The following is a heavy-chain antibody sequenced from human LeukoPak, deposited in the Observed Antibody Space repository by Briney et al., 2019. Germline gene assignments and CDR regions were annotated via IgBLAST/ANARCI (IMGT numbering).Heavy chain of an antibody. V-gene: IGHV3-23*01. D-gene: IGHD3-10*01. J-gene: IGHJ4*02. CDR3: ARDLLWFGEPLSQPNNHYFDY. Sequence: PGGSLRLSCAASGFTFSSYAMTWVRQAPGKGLDWVSSISGSGDSTYYADSVKGRFTISRDNSKNTLYLQMNSLRAEDTAVYYCARDLLWFGEPLSQPNNHYFDYWGQGTLVTVSS. CDR1: GFTFSSYA. CDR2: ISGSGDST.